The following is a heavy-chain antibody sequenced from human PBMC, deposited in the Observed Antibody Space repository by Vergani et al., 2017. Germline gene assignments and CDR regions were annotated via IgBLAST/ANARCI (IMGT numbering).Heavy chain of an antibody. CDR1: GGSVSSGSYY. Sequence: QVQLQESGPGLVKPSETLSLTCTVSGGSVSSGSYYWSWIRQPAGKGLEWIGYIYYSGSTNYNPSLKSRVTISVDTSKNQFSLKLSSVTAAGPAVEYCARKRVMVGATLRAFDIWGQGTMVTVSS. CDR3: ARKRVMVGATLRAFDI. J-gene: IGHJ3*02. V-gene: IGHV4-61*10. CDR2: IYYSGST. D-gene: IGHD1-26*01.